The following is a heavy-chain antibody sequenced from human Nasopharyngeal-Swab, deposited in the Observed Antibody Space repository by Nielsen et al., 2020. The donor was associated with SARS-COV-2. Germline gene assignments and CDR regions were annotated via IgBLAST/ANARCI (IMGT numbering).Heavy chain of an antibody. J-gene: IGHJ6*02. D-gene: IGHD5-12*01. CDR1: GYSFTSYW. CDR2: IYPRDSDT. Sequence: GESLKISCTASGYSFTSYWIAWVRQIPGKGLEWMGIIYPRDSDTRYSPSFQGQVTISADKSISTAYLQWSSLKASDTAMYYCVRPEGVATSFKYYFQYGMDVWGQGTMVTVPS. V-gene: IGHV5-51*01. CDR3: VRPEGVATSFKYYFQYGMDV.